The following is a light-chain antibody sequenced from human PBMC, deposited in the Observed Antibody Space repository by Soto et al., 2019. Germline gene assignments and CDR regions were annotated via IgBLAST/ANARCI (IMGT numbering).Light chain of an antibody. CDR2: GAT. V-gene: IGKV1-6*01. J-gene: IGKJ1*01. CDR1: QDIRTE. Sequence: ALQMTQSPSSLSASVGDRVTITCRASQDIRTELGWYQQKPGKAPKLLIYGATTLQSGVPSRLSGSGSGTDCTLPISGLQPEDFATYSCLQDYNYPRTFGQGPKVEVK. CDR3: LQDYNYPRT.